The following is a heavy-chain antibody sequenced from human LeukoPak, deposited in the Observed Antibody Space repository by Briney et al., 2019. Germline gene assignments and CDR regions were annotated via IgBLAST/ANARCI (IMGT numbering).Heavy chain of an antibody. CDR2: ISYDGSNK. CDR3: ARDPRITMIVVVPSYYFDY. D-gene: IGHD3-22*01. Sequence: GGSLRLSCAASGFTFSSYAMSWVRQAPGKGLEWVAVISYDGSNKYYADSVKGRFTISRDNSKNTLYLQMNSLRAEDTAVYYCARDPRITMIVVVPSYYFDYWGQGTLVTVSS. CDR1: GFTFSSYA. V-gene: IGHV3-30-3*01. J-gene: IGHJ4*02.